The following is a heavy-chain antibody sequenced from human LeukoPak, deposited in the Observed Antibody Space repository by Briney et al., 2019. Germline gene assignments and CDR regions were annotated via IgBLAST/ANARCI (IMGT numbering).Heavy chain of an antibody. D-gene: IGHD6-13*01. CDR3: AKDKGINVWYVDY. J-gene: IGHJ4*02. Sequence: GGSLRLSCAASGFTFDDYAMHWVRQPPGKGLEWVSGIRWNSGTIGYADSVKGRFTISRDNAKNSLYLQMNSLRAEDTALYYCAKDKGINVWYVDYWGQGTLVTVSS. CDR2: IRWNSGTI. CDR1: GFTFDDYA. V-gene: IGHV3-9*01.